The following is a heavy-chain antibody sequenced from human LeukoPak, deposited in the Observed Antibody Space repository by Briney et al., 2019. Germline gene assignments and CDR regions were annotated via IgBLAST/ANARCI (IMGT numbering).Heavy chain of an antibody. V-gene: IGHV4-59*01. CDR3: ARGVTLHAFDI. CDR2: IYYSGST. Sequence: SETLSLTCTVPGGSISSYYWSWIRQPPGKGLEWIGYIYYSGSTNYNPSLKSRVTISVDTSKNQFSLKLSSVTAADTAVYYCARGVTLHAFDIWGQGTMVTVSS. J-gene: IGHJ3*02. CDR1: GGSISSYY. D-gene: IGHD4-23*01.